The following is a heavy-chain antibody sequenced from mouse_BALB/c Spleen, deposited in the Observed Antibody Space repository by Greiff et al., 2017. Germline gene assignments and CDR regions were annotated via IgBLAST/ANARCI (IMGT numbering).Heavy chain of an antibody. Sequence: VQLQQSGAELMKPGASVKISCKASGYTFSSYCIEWVKQRHGHGLEWIGEILPGSGSTNYNEKFKGKATFTADKSSNTAYMQLSSLTSEDSAVYYYATKGTGYMRYDDALDYWGEGTSVTVSS. V-gene: IGHV1-9*01. CDR3: ATKGTGYMRYDDALDY. CDR2: ILPGSGST. J-gene: IGHJ4*01. D-gene: IGHD2-14*01. CDR1: GYTFSSYC.